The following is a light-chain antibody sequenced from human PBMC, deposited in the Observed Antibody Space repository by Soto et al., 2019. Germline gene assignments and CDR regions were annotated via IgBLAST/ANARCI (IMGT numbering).Light chain of an antibody. J-gene: IGKJ3*01. CDR2: AAS. CDR1: QGISHY. V-gene: IGKV1-16*02. CDR3: QQYYCYPFA. Sequence: DIQMTQSPSSLSASVGDRVTITCRASQGISHYLAWFQQEPGKAPKSLIYAASSLQSGVPPKFSGSGSGTDFTLTSSSLQPEDCAPYYYQQYYCYPFAFGHGTKLDI.